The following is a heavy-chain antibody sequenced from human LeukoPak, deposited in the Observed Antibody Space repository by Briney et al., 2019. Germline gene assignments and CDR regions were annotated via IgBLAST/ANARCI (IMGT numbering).Heavy chain of an antibody. J-gene: IGHJ3*02. V-gene: IGHV3-30-3*02. CDR3: AKRLAAADTSSAFDI. CDR2: ISYDGSNK. D-gene: IGHD6-13*01. Sequence: GGSLRLSCAASGFTFSSYAMHWVRQAPGKGLEWVAVISYDGSNKYYADSVKGRFTISRDTPKNTLYLQMNSLRVEDTALYYCAKRLAAADTSSAFDIWGQGTMVTVSS. CDR1: GFTFSSYA.